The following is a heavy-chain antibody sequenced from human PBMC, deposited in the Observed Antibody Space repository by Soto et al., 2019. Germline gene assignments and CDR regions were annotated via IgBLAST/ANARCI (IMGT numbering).Heavy chain of an antibody. CDR2: IYSGGST. CDR1: GFTVSSNY. D-gene: IGHD6-13*01. CDR3: ARNIAAAGSDWFDH. V-gene: IGHV3-53*04. Sequence: EVQLVESGGGLVQPGGSLRLSCAASGFTVSSNYMSWVRQAPGKGLEWVSVIYSGGSTYYADYVKGRFTISRHNSKNTLYLQMNSLRAEDTAVYYCARNIAAAGSDWFDHWGQGTLVTVSS. J-gene: IGHJ5*02.